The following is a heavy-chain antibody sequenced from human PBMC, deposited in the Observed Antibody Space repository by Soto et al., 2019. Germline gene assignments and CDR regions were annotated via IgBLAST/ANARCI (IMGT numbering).Heavy chain of an antibody. J-gene: IGHJ3*02. CDR1: GGTFSSYA. D-gene: IGHD6-13*01. CDR2: IIPIFGTA. CDR3: APLYAAAGTDAFDI. V-gene: IGHV1-69*13. Sequence: GASVKVSCKASGGTFSSYAISWVRQAPGQGLEWMGGIIPIFGTANYAQKFQGRVTITADESTSTAYMELSSLRSEDTAVYYCAPLYAAAGTDAFDIWGQGTMVTVSS.